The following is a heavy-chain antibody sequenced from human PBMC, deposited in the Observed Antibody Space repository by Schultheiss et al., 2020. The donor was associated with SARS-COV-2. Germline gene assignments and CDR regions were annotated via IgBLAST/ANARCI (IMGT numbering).Heavy chain of an antibody. CDR2: IIPIFGTA. D-gene: IGHD2-21*01. CDR1: GFTFSSYA. Sequence: GGSLRLSCAASGFTFSSYAISWVRQAPGQGLEWMGGIIPIFGTANYAQKFQGRVTITADESTSTAYMELSSLRSEDTAVYYCASKATQSRIPRIGYFQHWGQGTLVTVSS. V-gene: IGHV1-69*01. J-gene: IGHJ1*01. CDR3: ASKATQSRIPRIGYFQH.